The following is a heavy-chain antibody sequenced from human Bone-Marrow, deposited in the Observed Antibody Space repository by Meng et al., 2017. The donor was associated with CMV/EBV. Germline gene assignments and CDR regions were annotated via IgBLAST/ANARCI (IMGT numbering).Heavy chain of an antibody. D-gene: IGHD2-2*02. CDR1: GGSFSGYY. Sequence: SQTLSLTCAVYGGSFSGYYWSWIRQPPGKGLEWIGEINRGGSANYSPSLKSRLTISVDTSKNQFSLKLSSVTAADTAVYYCAREFEGPDIVVVPAAILDYWGQGTLVTVSS. CDR3: AREFEGPDIVVVPAAILDY. V-gene: IGHV4-34*01. CDR2: INRGGSA. J-gene: IGHJ4*02.